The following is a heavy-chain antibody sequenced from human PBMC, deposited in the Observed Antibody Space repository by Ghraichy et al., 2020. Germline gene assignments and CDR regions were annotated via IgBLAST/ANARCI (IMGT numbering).Heavy chain of an antibody. V-gene: IGHV1-18*04. D-gene: IGHD3-22*01. Sequence: ASVKVSCKASGYTFTTYGISWVRQAPGQGLEWVGWIGGKDGETNYAQKLRGRVTMTTDTSTTTVYMELRSLRSDDTAVYYCARDYYYYDSGGYEDTFDIWGQGTMVTVAS. CDR1: GYTFTTYG. CDR3: ARDYYYYDSGGYEDTFDI. J-gene: IGHJ3*02. CDR2: IGGKDGET.